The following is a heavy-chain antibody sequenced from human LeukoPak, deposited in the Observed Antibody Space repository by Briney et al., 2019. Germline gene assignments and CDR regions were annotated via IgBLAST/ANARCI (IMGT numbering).Heavy chain of an antibody. D-gene: IGHD3-16*01. Sequence: GGSLRLSCAASGFTFTTYWMHWVRQAPGKGLVWVSRVKGGGSHTNYAESVTGRFTISRDNAKNTVYLQMNSLRAEDTAVYYCARSEYEYGYGHWGLDVWGQGTTVTVSS. CDR1: GFTFTTYW. J-gene: IGHJ6*02. V-gene: IGHV3-74*01. CDR3: ARSEYEYGYGHWGLDV. CDR2: VKGGGSHT.